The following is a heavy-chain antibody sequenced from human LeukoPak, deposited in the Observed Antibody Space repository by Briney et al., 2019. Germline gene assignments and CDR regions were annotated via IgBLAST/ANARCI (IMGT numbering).Heavy chain of an antibody. J-gene: IGHJ4*02. D-gene: IGHD6-19*01. V-gene: IGHV3-74*01. Sequence: GGSLRLSCAASGFTFSGYWMHWVRQVPGKGLVWVSRINTDGSSTSYADSVKGRFTISRDNAKNTLYLQMNSLRAEDTAVYYCAKPCGNGWWYFDYWGQATLVTVSS. CDR1: GFTFSGYW. CDR2: INTDGSST. CDR3: AKPCGNGWWYFDY.